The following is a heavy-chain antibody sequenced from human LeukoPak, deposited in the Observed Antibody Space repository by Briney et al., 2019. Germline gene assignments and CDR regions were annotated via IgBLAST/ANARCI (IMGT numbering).Heavy chain of an antibody. CDR3: ARRADESSGWWYYFDY. J-gene: IGHJ4*02. Sequence: NPSETLSLTCIVSSYSISSGYYWGWIRQPPGRGLEWIGSIYYSGSTYYNPSLKSRVTISVDTSKNQFSLKLSSVTAADTAVYYCARRADESSGWWYYFDYWGQGTLVTVSS. D-gene: IGHD6-13*01. CDR2: IYYSGST. CDR1: SYSISSGYY. V-gene: IGHV4-38-2*02.